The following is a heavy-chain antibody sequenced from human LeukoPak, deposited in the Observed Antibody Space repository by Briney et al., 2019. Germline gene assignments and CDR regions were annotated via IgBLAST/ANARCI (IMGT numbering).Heavy chain of an antibody. V-gene: IGHV3-7*01. Sequence: GGSLRLSCAASGFTFSNYWMNWVRQAPGKGLEWLANIKQDGSEKYYVDSVKGRFTISRDNTKNSVYLQMNSLRAEDTAVYYCARSSPDRGYRYGQDFWGQGTLGTVSS. D-gene: IGHD5-18*01. CDR1: GFTFSNYW. CDR2: IKQDGSEK. J-gene: IGHJ4*02. CDR3: ARSSPDRGYRYGQDF.